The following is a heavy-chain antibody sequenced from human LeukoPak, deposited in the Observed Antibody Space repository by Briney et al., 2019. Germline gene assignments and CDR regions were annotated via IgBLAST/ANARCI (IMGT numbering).Heavy chain of an antibody. CDR3: ARDHSRPGRGVTD. Sequence: SVKVSCKASGGTFSSYAISWVRQAPGQGLEWMGRIIPILGIANYAQKFQGRVTITADKSTSTAYMELSSLRSEDTAVYYCARDHSRPGRGVTDWGQGTLVTVSS. D-gene: IGHD3-10*01. CDR2: IIPILGIA. V-gene: IGHV1-69*04. J-gene: IGHJ4*02. CDR1: GGTFSSYA.